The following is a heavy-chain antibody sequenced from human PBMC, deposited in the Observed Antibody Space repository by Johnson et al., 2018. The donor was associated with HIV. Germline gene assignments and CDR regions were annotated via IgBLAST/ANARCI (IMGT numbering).Heavy chain of an antibody. CDR3: AREEGVGDDYGGKSAVDS. V-gene: IGHV3-30-3*01. CDR2: ISYDGSNK. J-gene: IGHJ3*02. CDR1: GFSFSRYV. Sequence: QVQLVESGGGVVQPGRSLRLSCAASGFSFSRYVMHWVRQAPGKGLEWVAVISYDGSNKYYAYSVKGRFTISRDNSKNTLYLQMNSLRAEDTAVYYCAREEGVGDDYGGKSAVDSWGQGTLVTVSS. D-gene: IGHD4-23*01.